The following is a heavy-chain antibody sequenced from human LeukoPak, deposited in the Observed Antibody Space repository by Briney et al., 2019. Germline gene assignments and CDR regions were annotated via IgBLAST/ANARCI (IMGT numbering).Heavy chain of an antibody. Sequence: GGSLRLSCAASGFTFSSYWMHWVRQAPGKGLVWVSHINTDGSSTTYADSVKGRLTTSRDNAKNTLYLQMNSLRAEDTAVYYCARSGGSSSLGYWGQGTLVTVSS. V-gene: IGHV3-74*01. D-gene: IGHD6-6*01. CDR1: GFTFSSYW. J-gene: IGHJ4*02. CDR2: INTDGSST. CDR3: ARSGGSSSLGY.